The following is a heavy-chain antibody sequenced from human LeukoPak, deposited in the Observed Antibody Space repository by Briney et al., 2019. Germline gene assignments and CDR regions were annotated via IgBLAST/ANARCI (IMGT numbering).Heavy chain of an antibody. Sequence: PSQTLSLTCTVSGGSISSGTYYWSWIRQPAGKGLEWIGRIYTSGSTNYNPSLKSRITISVDTSKNQFSLKLSSVTAADTAVYYCARHGEPYSSSWVDYWGQGTLVTVSS. CDR3: ARHGEPYSSSWVDY. D-gene: IGHD6-13*01. J-gene: IGHJ4*02. CDR2: IYTSGST. CDR1: GGSISSGTYY. V-gene: IGHV4-61*02.